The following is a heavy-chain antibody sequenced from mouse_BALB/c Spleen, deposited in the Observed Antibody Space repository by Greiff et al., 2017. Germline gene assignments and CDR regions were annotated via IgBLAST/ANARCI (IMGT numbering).Heavy chain of an antibody. CDR1: GFSLTSYG. V-gene: IGHV2-9*02. CDR3: ARDREYYGSSYYFDY. D-gene: IGHD1-1*01. CDR2: IWAGGST. J-gene: IGHJ2*01. Sequence: QVQLKESGPGLVAPSQSLSITCTVSGFSLTSYGVSWVRQPPGKGLEWLGVIWAGGSTNYNSALMSRLSISKDNSKSQVFLKMNSLQTDDTAMYYCARDREYYGSSYYFDYWGQGTTLTVSS.